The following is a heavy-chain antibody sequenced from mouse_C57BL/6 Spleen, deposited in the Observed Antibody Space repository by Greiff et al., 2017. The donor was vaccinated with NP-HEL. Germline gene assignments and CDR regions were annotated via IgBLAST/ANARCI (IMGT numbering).Heavy chain of an antibody. D-gene: IGHD1-1*01. J-gene: IGHJ2*01. CDR3: ARTYYYGSSYVPFDY. V-gene: IGHV1-82*01. CDR1: GYAFSSSW. Sequence: QVLLQQSGPELVKPGASVKISCKASGYAFSSSWMNWVQQRPGKGLEWIGRIYAGDGDTNYNGKFKGKATLTADKSSSTAYIQLSSLTSEDSAVYFCARTYYYGSSYVPFDYWGQGTTLTVSS. CDR2: IYAGDGDT.